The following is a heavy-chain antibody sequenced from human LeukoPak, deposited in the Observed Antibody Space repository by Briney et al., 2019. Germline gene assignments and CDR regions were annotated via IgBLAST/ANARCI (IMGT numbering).Heavy chain of an antibody. J-gene: IGHJ5*02. CDR1: GYTFIDYY. D-gene: IGHD2-15*01. CDR2: INHHSGAT. V-gene: IGHV1-2*02. Sequence: GASVKVSCEAFGYTFIDYYMHWVRQAPGQGLEWVGFINHHSGATNLAPKFQGRVTLTRDTSINTAYMDLTWLKSDDTAVYYCARGGGGFCNASSCSQDSWGQGTLVTVSS. CDR3: ARGGGGFCNASSCSQDS.